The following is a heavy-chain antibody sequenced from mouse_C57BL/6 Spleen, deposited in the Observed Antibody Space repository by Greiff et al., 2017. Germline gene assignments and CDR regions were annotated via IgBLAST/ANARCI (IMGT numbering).Heavy chain of an antibody. J-gene: IGHJ1*03. Sequence: QVQLQQPGAELVRPGSSVKLSCKASGYTFTSYWMHWVKQRPIQGLEWIGNIDPSDSETHYNQKFKDKATLNVDKSSSTAYMQRSSLTSEDSAVYYWARSPTYYGSSYWYFDVWGTGTTVTVSS. CDR1: GYTFTSYW. V-gene: IGHV1-52*01. CDR2: IDPSDSET. CDR3: ARSPTYYGSSYWYFDV. D-gene: IGHD1-1*01.